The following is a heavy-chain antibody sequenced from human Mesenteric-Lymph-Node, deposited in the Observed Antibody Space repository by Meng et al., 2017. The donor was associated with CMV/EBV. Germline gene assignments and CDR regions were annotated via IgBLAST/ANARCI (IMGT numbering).Heavy chain of an antibody. CDR3: ARGHGYCSSTSCYTGYYYYGMDV. J-gene: IGHJ6*02. V-gene: IGHV3-33*01. CDR2: IWYDGSNK. Sequence: GESLKISCAASGFTFSSYGMHWVRQAPGKGLEWVAVIWYDGSNKYYADSVKGRFTISRDNSKNTLYLQMNSLRAEDTAVYYCARGHGYCSSTSCYTGYYYYGMDVWGQGTTVTVSS. D-gene: IGHD2-2*01. CDR1: GFTFSSYG.